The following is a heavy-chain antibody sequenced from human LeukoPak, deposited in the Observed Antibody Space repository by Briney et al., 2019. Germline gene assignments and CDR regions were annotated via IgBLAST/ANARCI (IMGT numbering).Heavy chain of an antibody. CDR2: IYSDGST. Sequence: PGGSLRLSCAASGFTVSTNYMNWVRQASGKGLEWVSLIYSDGSTYYADSVKGRFTISRDNSKNTLYLQMNSLRAEDTAVYYCARDLGYCSGSTCYVGYFDYWGQGTQVTVSS. V-gene: IGHV3-66*01. CDR1: GFTVSTNY. D-gene: IGHD2-15*01. J-gene: IGHJ4*02. CDR3: ARDLGYCSGSTCYVGYFDY.